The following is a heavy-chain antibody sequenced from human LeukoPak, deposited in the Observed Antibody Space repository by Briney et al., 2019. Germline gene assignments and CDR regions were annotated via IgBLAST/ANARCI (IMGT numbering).Heavy chain of an antibody. D-gene: IGHD1-26*01. CDR1: GYIFTSYL. J-gene: IGHJ4*02. CDR2: IYPGDSDT. V-gene: IGHV5-51*01. Sequence: GEPLKISCKGSGYIFTSYLIGWVRQMPGKGLEWMGIIYPGDSDTRYSPSFQGQVTISADKSISTAYLQWSSLKASDTAMYYCARQGATTSMVFDYWGQGTLVTVSS. CDR3: ARQGATTSMVFDY.